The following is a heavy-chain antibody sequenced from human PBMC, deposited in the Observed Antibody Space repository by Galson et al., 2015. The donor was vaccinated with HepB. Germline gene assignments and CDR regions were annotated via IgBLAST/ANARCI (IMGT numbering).Heavy chain of an antibody. D-gene: IGHD1-26*01. J-gene: IGHJ4*02. CDR1: GFTFSSYW. CDR3: AKDLSLREWELLLGFDY. V-gene: IGHV3-7*01. CDR2: IKQDGSEK. Sequence: SLRLSCAASGFTFSSYWMSWVRQAPGKGLEWVANIKQDGSEKYYVDSVKGRFTISRDNSKNTLYLQMNSLRAEDTAVYYCAKDLSLREWELLLGFDYWGQGTLVTVSS.